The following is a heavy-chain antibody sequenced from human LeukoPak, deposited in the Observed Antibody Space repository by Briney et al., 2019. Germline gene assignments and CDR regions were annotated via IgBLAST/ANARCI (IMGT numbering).Heavy chain of an antibody. Sequence: ASVKVSCTASGYTFTSYGISWVRQAPGQGLEWMGWISAYNGNTNYAQKLQGRVTMTTDTSTSKAYMELRSLRTGDTAVYYSARVCRGGYCSSTRSFDYWGQGTLVTVSS. D-gene: IGHD2-2*01. CDR1: GYTFTSYG. J-gene: IGHJ4*02. CDR3: ARVCRGGYCSSTRSFDY. V-gene: IGHV1-18*01. CDR2: ISAYNGNT.